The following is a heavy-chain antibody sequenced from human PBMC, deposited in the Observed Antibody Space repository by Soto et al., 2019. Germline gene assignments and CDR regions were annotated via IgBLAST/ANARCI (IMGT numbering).Heavy chain of an antibody. CDR2: ISAPNGNT. J-gene: IGHJ4*02. Sequence: QVHLVQSGAEVKKPGASVKVSCKGSGYAFTTYGITWVRQAPGQGLEWMGWISAPNGNTNYAQKLPGRVTLARDPAPSTAYMELRSLRSDDTAVYYCARGRYGEYWGQGALVTVSS. D-gene: IGHD3-10*01. CDR1: GYAFTTYG. CDR3: ARGRYGEY. V-gene: IGHV1-18*01.